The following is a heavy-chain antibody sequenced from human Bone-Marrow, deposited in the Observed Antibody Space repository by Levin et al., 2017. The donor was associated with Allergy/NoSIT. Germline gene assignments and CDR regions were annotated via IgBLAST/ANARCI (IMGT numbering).Heavy chain of an antibody. Sequence: PGGSLRLSCAASGFTFNNFAMSWVRQAPGKGLEWVSAINAVGDDLYYADSVKGRFTISRDNSRYTLYLQMASLRAAATAIYYCAKDVFGGVRLGFDFWGQGALVTVSS. V-gene: IGHV3-23*01. D-gene: IGHD3-16*01. CDR3: AKDVFGGVRLGFDF. CDR2: INAVGDDL. J-gene: IGHJ4*02. CDR1: GFTFNNFA.